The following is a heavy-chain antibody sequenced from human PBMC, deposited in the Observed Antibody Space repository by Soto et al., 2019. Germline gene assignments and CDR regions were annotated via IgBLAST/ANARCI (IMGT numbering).Heavy chain of an antibody. CDR2: IIPIFGTA. Sequence: GASVKVSCKASGGTFSSYAISWVRQAPGQGLEWMGGIIPIFGTANYAQKFQGRVTITADESTSTAYMELSSLRSEDTAVYYCARAGITIFGVARDNWFDPWGQGTLVTVSS. CDR3: ARAGITIFGVARDNWFDP. V-gene: IGHV1-69*13. CDR1: GGTFSSYA. D-gene: IGHD3-3*01. J-gene: IGHJ5*02.